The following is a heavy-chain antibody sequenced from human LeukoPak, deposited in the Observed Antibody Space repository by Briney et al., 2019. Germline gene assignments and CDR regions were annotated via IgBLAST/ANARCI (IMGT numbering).Heavy chain of an antibody. V-gene: IGHV3-74*03. CDR2: ISSDGSVT. CDR3: VRGSLRLPRSTPDY. CDR1: GFSFSNYW. D-gene: IGHD2-21*02. J-gene: IGHJ4*02. Sequence: GESLRLSCAVSGFSFSNYWMHWVCQDPGKGLVWVSYISSDGSVTKYAASVKGRFTISRDNAVNTLYLQMNSLRVEDTAVYYCVRGSLRLPRSTPDYWGQGTLVTVSS.